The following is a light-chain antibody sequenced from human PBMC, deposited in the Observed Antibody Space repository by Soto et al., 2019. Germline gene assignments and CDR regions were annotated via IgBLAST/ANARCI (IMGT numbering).Light chain of an antibody. CDR3: ATWDNSLSGWL. CDR2: SDD. V-gene: IGLV1-44*01. J-gene: IGLJ3*02. Sequence: QSILTQTPSASGTPGQMITISCSGATSNIGSNPVGWFQQLPGTAPRLLIYSDDQRPSGVPDRISGSKSGTSASLAIRGLQSEDQADYYCATWDNSLSGWLFGGGTKLTVL. CDR1: TSNIGSNP.